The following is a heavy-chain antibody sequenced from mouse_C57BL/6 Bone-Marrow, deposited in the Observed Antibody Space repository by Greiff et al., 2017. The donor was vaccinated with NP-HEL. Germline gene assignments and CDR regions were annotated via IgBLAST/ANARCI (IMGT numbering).Heavy chain of an antibody. CDR3: ARNYGYDETGFYYAMDY. D-gene: IGHD2-2*01. Sequence: QVHVKQSGPGLVQPSQSLSITCTVSGFSLTSYGVHWVRQSPGKGLEWLGVIWSGGSTDYNAAFISRLSISKDNSKSQVFFKMNSLQADDTAIYYCARNYGYDETGFYYAMDYWGQGTSVTVSS. J-gene: IGHJ4*01. CDR2: IWSGGST. V-gene: IGHV2-2*01. CDR1: GFSLTSYG.